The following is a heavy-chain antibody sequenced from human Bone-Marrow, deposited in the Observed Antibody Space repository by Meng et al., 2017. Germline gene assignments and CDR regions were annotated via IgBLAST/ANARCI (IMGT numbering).Heavy chain of an antibody. Sequence: VQLGQSGSELKKPGASVKVSCEASGYTFISFYMHWVRQATGQGPEWLGMIAPSNGNTNYGQRFHGRITVTRDTTTSTVYLELNSLRSEDTALYFCARETPGGTYFDSWGQGTLVTVSS. J-gene: IGHJ4*02. CDR3: ARETPGGTYFDS. CDR1: GYTFISFY. CDR2: IAPSNGNT. D-gene: IGHD3-16*01. V-gene: IGHV1-46*01.